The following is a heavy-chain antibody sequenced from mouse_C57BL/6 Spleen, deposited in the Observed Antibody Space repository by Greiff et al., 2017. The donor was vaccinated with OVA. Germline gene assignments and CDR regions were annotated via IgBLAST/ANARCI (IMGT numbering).Heavy chain of an antibody. J-gene: IGHJ1*03. D-gene: IGHD1-1*01. CDR1: GFTFTDYY. CDR2: ISNKANGYTT. CDR3: VKAGVSSYGYFDV. Sequence: DVMLVESGGGLVQPGASLRLSCAASGFTFTDYYMSWVRQPPGKALEWLALISNKANGYTTEYTVSVKGPFTISRDNSQNILYLQMNTLRAEDSATYYCVKAGVSSYGYFDVWGTGTTVTVSS. V-gene: IGHV7-4*01.